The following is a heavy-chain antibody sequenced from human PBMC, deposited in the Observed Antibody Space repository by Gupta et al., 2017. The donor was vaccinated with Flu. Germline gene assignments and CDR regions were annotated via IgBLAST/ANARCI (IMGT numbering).Heavy chain of an antibody. CDR3: AREPAQAAAAGYYFDY. J-gene: IGHJ4*02. V-gene: IGHV1-69*06. D-gene: IGHD6-13*01. CDR1: GGTFSSYA. CDR2: IIPIFGTA. Sequence: QVQLVQSGAEVKKPGSSVKVSCKASGGTFSSYAISWVRQAPGQGLEWMGGIIPIFGTANYAQKFQGRVTITADKSTSTAYMELSSLRSEDTAVYYCAREPAQAAAAGYYFDYWGQGTLVTVSS.